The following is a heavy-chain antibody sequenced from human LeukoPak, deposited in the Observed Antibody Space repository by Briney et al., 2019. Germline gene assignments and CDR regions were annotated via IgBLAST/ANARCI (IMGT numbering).Heavy chain of an antibody. CDR2: FDPEDGET. V-gene: IGHV1-24*01. CDR1: GYTLTELS. CDR3: ATGSPIYSSSSGDYYYYYMDV. J-gene: IGHJ6*03. Sequence: ASVKVSCKVSGYTLTELSMHWVRQAPGKGLEWMGGFDPEDGETIYAQKFQGRVTMTEDTSTDTAYMGLSSLRSEDTAVYYCATGSPIYSSSSGDYYYYYMDVWGKGTTVTVSS. D-gene: IGHD6-6*01.